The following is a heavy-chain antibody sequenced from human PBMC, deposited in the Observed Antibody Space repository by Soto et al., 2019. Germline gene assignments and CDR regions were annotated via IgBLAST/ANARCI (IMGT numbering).Heavy chain of an antibody. V-gene: IGHV4-30-4*01. CDR2: VYYSGST. CDR3: ARMRRPDASNAYSFDY. Sequence: QVQLQESGPGLVKPSQTLSLTCSVSGGSFSSGNYYWTWIRQPPGKGLEWIGYVYYSGSTYYNPSLKSRITISVDTSKNQCSLKLSSVTAADTAVYYCARMRRPDASNAYSFDYWGQGTLVTVAS. J-gene: IGHJ4*02. CDR1: GGSFSSGNYY. D-gene: IGHD3-16*01.